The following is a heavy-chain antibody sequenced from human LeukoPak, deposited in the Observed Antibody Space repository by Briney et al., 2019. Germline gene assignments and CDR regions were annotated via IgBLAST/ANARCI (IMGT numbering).Heavy chain of an antibody. CDR2: INSDGSST. CDR3: ARGRYYYYMDV. CDR1: GFTFSSYA. Sequence: GGSLRLSCAASGFTFSSYAMSWVRQAPGKGLEWVSRINSDGSSTSYADSVKGRFTISRDNAKNTLYLQMNSLGAEDTAVYYCARGRYYYYMDVWGKGTTVTVSS. V-gene: IGHV3-74*01. J-gene: IGHJ6*03.